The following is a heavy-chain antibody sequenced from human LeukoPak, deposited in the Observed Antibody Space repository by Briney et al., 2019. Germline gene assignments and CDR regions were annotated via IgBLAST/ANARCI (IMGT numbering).Heavy chain of an antibody. J-gene: IGHJ4*02. CDR1: GFTVSSNY. V-gene: IGHV3-53*01. CDR3: ARESRGYSYGRYFDY. CDR2: IYSDGST. D-gene: IGHD5-18*01. Sequence: GGSLRLSCAASGFTVSSNYMSWVRQAPGKGLEWVSVIYSDGSTYYADSVKGRFTISRDNSKNTLYLQMNSLRAEDTAVYYCARESRGYSYGRYFDYWGQGTLVTVSS.